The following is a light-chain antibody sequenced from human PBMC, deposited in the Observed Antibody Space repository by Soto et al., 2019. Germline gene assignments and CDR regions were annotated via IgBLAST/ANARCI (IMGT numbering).Light chain of an antibody. CDR3: HQYSSYLLP. J-gene: IGKJ4*01. Sequence: DIQMTQSPSTLSASVGDRVTIACRASQSISSYLAWYQRTPGKAPKLLIYDDSNLETGVRSRFSGSGSGTEFTLTTSSLQPDDFATDYCHQYSSYLLPLGGGTQVEI. V-gene: IGKV1-5*01. CDR2: DDS. CDR1: QSISSY.